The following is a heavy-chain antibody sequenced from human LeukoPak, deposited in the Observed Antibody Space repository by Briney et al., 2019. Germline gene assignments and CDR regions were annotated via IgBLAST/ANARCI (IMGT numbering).Heavy chain of an antibody. CDR1: GFTFRTDW. V-gene: IGHV3-7*03. CDR3: AKDVYSSGWAFDY. J-gene: IGHJ4*02. Sequence: HPGGSLRLSCVASGFTFRTDWMSWVRQAPGKGPEWVASIKDDGSEIYYVDSVKGRFTISRDNSKNTLYLQMNSLRAEDTAVYYCAKDVYSSGWAFDYWGQGTVVTVSS. CDR2: IKDDGSEI. D-gene: IGHD6-19*01.